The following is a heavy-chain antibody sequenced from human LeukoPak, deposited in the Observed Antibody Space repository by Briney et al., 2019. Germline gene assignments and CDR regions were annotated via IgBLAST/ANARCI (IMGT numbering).Heavy chain of an antibody. CDR3: ARGVGLAQSADY. Sequence: SETLSLTCTVSGGSISSSSYYWGWIRQPPGKGLEWIGSIYYSGSTYYNPSLKSRVTISIDTSKNQFSLRLNSVTAADTAVYYCARGVGLAQSADYWGQGALVTVSS. J-gene: IGHJ4*02. CDR1: GGSISSSSYY. D-gene: IGHD3-10*01. CDR2: IYYSGST. V-gene: IGHV4-39*07.